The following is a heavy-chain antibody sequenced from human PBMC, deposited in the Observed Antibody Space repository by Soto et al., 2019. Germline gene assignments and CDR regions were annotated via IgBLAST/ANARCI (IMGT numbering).Heavy chain of an antibody. CDR3: AKGGGSCCFDC. V-gene: IGHV3-23*01. Sequence: PGGSLRLSCAASGFTFSTYAMSWVRQAPGKGLEWVSAISGSGGNSTFYGDSVKGRFTISRDNSKSTLYLEMSSLGAEDTAVYYCAKGGGSCCFDCWGQGTLVTVSS. CDR2: ISGSGGNST. J-gene: IGHJ4*02. D-gene: IGHD2-15*01. CDR1: GFTFSTYA.